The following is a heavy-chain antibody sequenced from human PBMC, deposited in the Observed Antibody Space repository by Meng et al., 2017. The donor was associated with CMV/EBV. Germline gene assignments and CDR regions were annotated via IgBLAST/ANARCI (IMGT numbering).Heavy chain of an antibody. Sequence: GGSLRLSCAASGFTFSSYWMSWVRQAPGKGMEWVANIKQDGSEKYYVDSVKGRFTISRDNAKNSLDLQMNSLRAEDTAVYYCARDLGGGVTTGNYWGQGTLVTVSS. V-gene: IGHV3-7*01. CDR3: ARDLGGGVTTGNY. CDR2: IKQDGSEK. CDR1: GFTFSSYW. J-gene: IGHJ4*02. D-gene: IGHD1-26*01.